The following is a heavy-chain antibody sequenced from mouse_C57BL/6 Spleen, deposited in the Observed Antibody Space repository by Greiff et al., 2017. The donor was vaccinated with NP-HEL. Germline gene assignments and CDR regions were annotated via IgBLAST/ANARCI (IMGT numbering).Heavy chain of an antibody. CDR1: GFTFSDYY. CDR3: ARRAYGNYVWYFDV. D-gene: IGHD2-1*01. J-gene: IGHJ1*03. Sequence: EVKLVESEGGLVQPGSSMKLSCTASGFTFSDYYMAWVRQVPEKGLEWVANINYDGSSTYYLDSLKSRFIISRDNAKNILYLQMSSLKSEDTATYYGARRAYGNYVWYFDVWGTGTTVTVSS. CDR2: INYDGSST. V-gene: IGHV5-16*01.